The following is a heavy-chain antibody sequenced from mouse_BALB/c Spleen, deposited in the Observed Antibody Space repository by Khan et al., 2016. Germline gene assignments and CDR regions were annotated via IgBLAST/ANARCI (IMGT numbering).Heavy chain of an antibody. CDR1: GISITTGNYR. J-gene: IGHJ1*01. D-gene: IGHD2-1*01. CDR3: ARDGNYWYFDV. V-gene: IGHV3-5*02. CDR2: IYYSGTI. Sequence: EVQLQESGPGLVKPSQTVSLTCTVTGISITTGNYRWSWIRQFPGNKLEWIGYIYYSGTITSNPSLTSRTTITRDTSKNQFFLEMNSLTAEDTATYYCARDGNYWYFDVWGAGTTVTVSS.